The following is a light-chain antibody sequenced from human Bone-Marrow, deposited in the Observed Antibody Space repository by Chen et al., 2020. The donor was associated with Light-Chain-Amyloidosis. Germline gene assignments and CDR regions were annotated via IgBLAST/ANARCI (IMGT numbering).Light chain of an antibody. V-gene: IGLV3-25*03. CDR3: QSADSSGTYEVI. J-gene: IGLJ2*01. CDR1: DLPTKY. CDR2: RDT. Sequence: SYELTQPPSVSVSPAQTARITCSGDDLPTKYAYWYQQKPGQAPVLVIHRDTERPSGISERFSGSSSGTTATLTISGGQAEDEADYHCQSADSSGTYEVIFGGGTKLTVL.